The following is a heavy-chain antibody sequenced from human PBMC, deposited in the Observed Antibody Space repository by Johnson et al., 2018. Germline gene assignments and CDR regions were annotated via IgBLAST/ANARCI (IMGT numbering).Heavy chain of an antibody. CDR3: ARSQAVQH. V-gene: IGHV3-21*01. Sequence: VQLVQSGGGLVKPGGSLRLSCAASGFTFSTYSMNWVRQAPGKGLEWVSSISSSSNYKYYADSVKGRFTISRDNAKNSLYLQMNSLRAGDTAVYYCARSQAVQHWGQGTLVTVSS. CDR2: ISSSSNYK. J-gene: IGHJ1*01. CDR1: GFTFSTYS.